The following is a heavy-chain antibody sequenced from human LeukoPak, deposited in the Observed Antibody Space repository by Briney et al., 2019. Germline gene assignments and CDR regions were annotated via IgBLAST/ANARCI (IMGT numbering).Heavy chain of an antibody. CDR2: LTGYNGDT. CDR3: ARDWNNGAGQQLVDY. CDR1: GYTFTTYG. Sequence: TSVKVSCKASGYTFTTYGICWVRQATGPGLEWLGWLTGYNGDTNYAQRLQGRVTMTTHTYTSPAYMELRSLNFNDTAVYYCARDWNNGAGQQLVDYWGQGPLVTVSS. D-gene: IGHD6-13*01. J-gene: IGHJ4*02. V-gene: IGHV1-18*01.